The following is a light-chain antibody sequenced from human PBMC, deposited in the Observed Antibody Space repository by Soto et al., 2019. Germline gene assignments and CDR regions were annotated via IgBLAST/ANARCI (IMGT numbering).Light chain of an antibody. CDR2: DVS. Sequence: LTQPASVSGSPGQSITISCTGTSSDVGAYNYVSWYQQHPGKAPKLMIYDVSNRPSGISDRFSVSKSGNTASLTISNLQADDEADYYCSSYTNSGTYVFGTGTKVTVL. V-gene: IGLV2-14*01. CDR3: SSYTNSGTYV. CDR1: SSDVGAYNY. J-gene: IGLJ1*01.